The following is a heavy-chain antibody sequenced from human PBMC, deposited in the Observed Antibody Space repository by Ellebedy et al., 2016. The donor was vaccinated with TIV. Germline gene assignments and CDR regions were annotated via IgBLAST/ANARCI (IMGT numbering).Heavy chain of an antibody. CDR1: GYTFPSYG. D-gene: IGHD3-10*01. Sequence: ASVKVSXXTSGYTFPSYGISWVRQAPGQGLEWMGWISAYNGNTKYAQKFQGRVTMTTDTFTSTAYMELGSLRSDDTAVYYCARDRFGGVDYWGQGTLVTVSS. J-gene: IGHJ4*02. CDR2: ISAYNGNT. V-gene: IGHV1-18*04. CDR3: ARDRFGGVDY.